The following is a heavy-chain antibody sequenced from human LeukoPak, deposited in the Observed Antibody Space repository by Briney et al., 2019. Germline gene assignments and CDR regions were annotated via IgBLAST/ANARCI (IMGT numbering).Heavy chain of an antibody. CDR3: AKEKTTAEFDY. CDR1: GGTFSSHA. D-gene: IGHD4-11*01. J-gene: IGHJ4*02. V-gene: IGHV1-69*05. Sequence: SVKVSCKASGGTFSSHAITWVRQAPGQGLEWMGGTNPIYHIPTYAQIFQGRVTITKDESTSTASMDLSSLTTEDTAVYYCAKEKTTAEFDYWGQRTLVTVSS. CDR2: TNPIYHIP.